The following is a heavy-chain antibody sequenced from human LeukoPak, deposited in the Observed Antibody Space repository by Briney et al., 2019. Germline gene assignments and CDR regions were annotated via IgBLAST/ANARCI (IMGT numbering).Heavy chain of an antibody. CDR2: INHSGST. J-gene: IGHJ4*02. D-gene: IGHD6-19*01. CDR3: ASLAGAGTADY. V-gene: IGHV4-34*01. CDR1: GGSLSGYY. Sequence: SETLSLTCAVYGGSLSGYYWSWIRQPPGKGLEWIGEINHSGSTNYNPSLKSRVTISVDTSKNQFSLKLSSVTAADTAVYYCASLAGAGTADYWGQGTLVTVSS.